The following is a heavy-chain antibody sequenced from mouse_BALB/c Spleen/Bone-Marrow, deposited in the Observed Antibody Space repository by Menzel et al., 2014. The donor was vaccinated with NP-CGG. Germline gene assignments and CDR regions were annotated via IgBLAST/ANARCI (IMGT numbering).Heavy chain of an antibody. Sequence: EVQLQQSGAELVKPGASVKLSCTASGFNIKDTYMHWVKQRPEQGLEWIGRIDPANGNTKYDPKFQGKATITADTSSNTADLQDSRRTTEDAAIYYCARIPEDYGGRDYWGQGTTLTVSS. CDR1: GFNIKDTY. J-gene: IGHJ2*01. V-gene: IGHV14-3*02. CDR2: IDPANGNT. D-gene: IGHD2-4*01. CDR3: ARIPEDYGGRDY.